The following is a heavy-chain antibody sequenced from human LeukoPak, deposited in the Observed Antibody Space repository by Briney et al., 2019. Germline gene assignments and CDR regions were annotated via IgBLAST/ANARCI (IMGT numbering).Heavy chain of an antibody. CDR3: TRRVATTGIYAFDI. CDR2: INDSGST. Sequence: SETLSLTCAVYGGSVSGYYWSWIRQPPGKGLEWIGEINDSGSTNYNPSLKSRVTISLDTSKNQFSLKLYSVTAADTAVYYCTRRVATTGIYAFDIWGQGTMVTVSS. V-gene: IGHV4-34*01. CDR1: GGSVSGYY. J-gene: IGHJ3*02. D-gene: IGHD1-1*01.